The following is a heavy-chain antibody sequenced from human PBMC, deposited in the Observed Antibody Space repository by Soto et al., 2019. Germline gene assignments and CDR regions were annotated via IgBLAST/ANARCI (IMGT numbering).Heavy chain of an antibody. Sequence: QVQLVQSGAEVKKPGASVKVSCKASGDTFTSYGFNWVRQAPGQGLEWMGWISAYNGNTNYAQKLQGRVTMTTDTSTSIANMELRCLRSDDTAVYYCARDRVSHVDRASYYYYGMDVWGQGTTVTVSS. D-gene: IGHD5-18*01. CDR3: ARDRVSHVDRASYYYYGMDV. CDR1: GDTFTSYG. V-gene: IGHV1-18*04. J-gene: IGHJ6*02. CDR2: ISAYNGNT.